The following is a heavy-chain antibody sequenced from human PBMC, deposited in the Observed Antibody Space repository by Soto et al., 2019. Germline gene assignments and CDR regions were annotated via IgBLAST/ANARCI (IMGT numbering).Heavy chain of an antibody. CDR3: AKDTRPIVGAFYGMDV. J-gene: IGHJ6*02. CDR2: ISGSGGST. V-gene: IGHV3-23*01. Sequence: AGSLRLSCAASGFTFSSYAMSWVRQAPGKGLEWVSAISGSGGSTYYADSVKGRFTISRDNSKNTLYLQMNSLRAEDTAVYYCAKDTRPIVGAFYGMDVWGQGTTVTVSS. CDR1: GFTFSSYA. D-gene: IGHD1-26*01.